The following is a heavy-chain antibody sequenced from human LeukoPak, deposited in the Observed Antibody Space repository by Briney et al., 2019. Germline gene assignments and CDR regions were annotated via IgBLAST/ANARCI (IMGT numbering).Heavy chain of an antibody. Sequence: PGGSLRLSCAASGFTFSSYAMSWVRQAPGKGLEWVSAISGSGGSTYYADSVKGRFTISRDNSKNTLYLQMNSLRAEDTAVYYCAKTLYCSGGSCSTFDPWGQGTLVTVSS. CDR1: GFTFSSYA. CDR3: AKTLYCSGGSCSTFDP. D-gene: IGHD2-15*01. V-gene: IGHV3-23*01. CDR2: ISGSGGST. J-gene: IGHJ5*02.